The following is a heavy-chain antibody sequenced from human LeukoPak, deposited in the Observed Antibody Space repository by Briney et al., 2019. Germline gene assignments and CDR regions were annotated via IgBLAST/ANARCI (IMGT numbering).Heavy chain of an antibody. Sequence: ASVKVSCKASGYSFAGYFIHWVRQAPGQGLEWMGRINPNSGGTNYAQKFQGRVTMTRDTSISTAYMELSRLSSDDTAVYYCARGDAMDVWGQGTTVTVSS. CDR2: INPNSGGT. CDR3: ARGDAMDV. CDR1: GYSFAGYF. V-gene: IGHV1-2*06. J-gene: IGHJ6*02.